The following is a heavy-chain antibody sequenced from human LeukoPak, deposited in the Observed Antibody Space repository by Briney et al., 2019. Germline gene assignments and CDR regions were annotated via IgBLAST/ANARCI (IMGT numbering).Heavy chain of an antibody. D-gene: IGHD1-26*01. CDR3: ARVSGSYYVMGGPYDY. V-gene: IGHV4-34*01. CDR1: GGSFSVYY. Sequence: SETLSLTCAVYGGSFSVYYWSWIRQPPGKGLEWIGEINHSGSTNYNPSLKSRVTISVDTSKNQFSLKLSSLTAADTAVYYCARVSGSYYVMGGPYDYWGQGTLVTVSS. J-gene: IGHJ4*02. CDR2: INHSGST.